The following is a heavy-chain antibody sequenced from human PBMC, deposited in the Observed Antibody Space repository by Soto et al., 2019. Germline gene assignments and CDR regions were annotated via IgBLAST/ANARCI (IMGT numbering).Heavy chain of an antibody. D-gene: IGHD1-1*01. Sequence: SETLSLTCPVSGESICSGWYYYRWIRQHPGKGLEWIGYIYYSGSTYYNPSLKSRVTISVDTSKNQFSLKLSSVTAADTAVYYCARDRVPRHYGMDVWGQGTTVTVSS. CDR1: GESICSGWYY. CDR2: IYYSGST. J-gene: IGHJ6*02. V-gene: IGHV4-31*03. CDR3: ARDRVPRHYGMDV.